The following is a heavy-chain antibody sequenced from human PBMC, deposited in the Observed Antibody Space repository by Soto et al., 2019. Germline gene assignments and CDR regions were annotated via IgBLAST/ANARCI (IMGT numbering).Heavy chain of an antibody. CDR3: ARDNANNYYDSSGYYTP. J-gene: IGHJ5*02. V-gene: IGHV1-18*04. Sequence: GASVKVSCKASGYTFTSYGISWVRQAPGQGLEWMGWISAYNGNTNYAQKLQGRVTMTTDTSTSTAYMELRSLRSDDTAVYYCARDNANNYYDSSGYYTPWGQGTLVTVSS. D-gene: IGHD3-22*01. CDR1: GYTFTSYG. CDR2: ISAYNGNT.